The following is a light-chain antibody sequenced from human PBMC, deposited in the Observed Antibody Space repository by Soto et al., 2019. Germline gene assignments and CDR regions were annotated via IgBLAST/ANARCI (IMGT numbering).Light chain of an antibody. CDR1: QSVYSN. CDR2: GVS. J-gene: IGKJ4*01. Sequence: EIVMTQSPATLSVSPGERATLSCRASQSVYSNLAWYQQKPGQAPRFLIYGVSTRATGIPARFSGSGSGTEFTLTISSLQSEDFAVYYCQQYDNWPLTFGGGTKVDIK. V-gene: IGKV3-15*01. CDR3: QQYDNWPLT.